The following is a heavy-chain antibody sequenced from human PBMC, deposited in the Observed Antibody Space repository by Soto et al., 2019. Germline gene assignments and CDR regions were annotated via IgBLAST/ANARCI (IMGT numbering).Heavy chain of an antibody. J-gene: IGHJ4*02. CDR3: EHRPAAFDY. V-gene: IGHV1-18*01. CDR1: GYTFTSYG. Sequence: ASVKVSCKTSGYTFTSYGISWVRQAPGQGLEWMGWISTDKGKTNYAQKFQGRVTMTTDTSTSTAYMELRSLRSDDTAVYYCEHRPAAFDYWGQGTPVTVSS. CDR2: ISTDKGKT.